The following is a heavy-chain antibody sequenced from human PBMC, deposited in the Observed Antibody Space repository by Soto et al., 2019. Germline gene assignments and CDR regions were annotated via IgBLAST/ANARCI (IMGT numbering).Heavy chain of an antibody. J-gene: IGHJ4*02. CDR3: ARDHIYAFDF. CDR1: GFIFSDYT. CDR2: ISSSGGAI. V-gene: IGHV3-48*02. Sequence: GSLRLSCAASGFIFSDYTMTWVRQAPGRGLELVSYISSSGGAIYYADSVKGRFTVSRDNAKNSLYLQMNSLRDEDTAVYYCARDHIYAFDFWGQGALVTVSS. D-gene: IGHD4-17*01.